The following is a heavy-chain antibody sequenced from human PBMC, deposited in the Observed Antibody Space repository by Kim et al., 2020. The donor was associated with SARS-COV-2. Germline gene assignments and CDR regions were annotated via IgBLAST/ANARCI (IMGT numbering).Heavy chain of an antibody. V-gene: IGHV3-48*03. CDR1: GFTFSSYE. CDR3: ARVGPYYYDSSGYYYPPYYFDY. D-gene: IGHD3-22*01. Sequence: GGSLRLSCAASGFTFSSYEMNWVRQAPGKGLEWVSYISSSGSTIYYADSVKGRFTISRDNAKNSLYLQMNSLRAEDTAVYYCARVGPYYYDSSGYYYPPYYFDYWGQGTLVTVSS. J-gene: IGHJ4*02. CDR2: ISSSGSTI.